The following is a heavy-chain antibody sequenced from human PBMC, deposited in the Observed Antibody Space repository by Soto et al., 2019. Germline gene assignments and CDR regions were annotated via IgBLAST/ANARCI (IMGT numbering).Heavy chain of an antibody. CDR1: GGPFSNYG. J-gene: IGHJ6*02. CDR2: FIPVFGTP. CDR3: ARDRHDYGDYYYGMEV. Sequence: QVQLGQSGAEVKKPGSSVKVSCKASGGPFSNYGISWVRQVPGQGLEWMGGFIPVFGTPNYAQKFQGRVTITADRSTRTAYMELSSLRSEDTAVYYCARDRHDYGDYYYGMEVWGQGTTVTVSS. D-gene: IGHD4-17*01. V-gene: IGHV1-69*06.